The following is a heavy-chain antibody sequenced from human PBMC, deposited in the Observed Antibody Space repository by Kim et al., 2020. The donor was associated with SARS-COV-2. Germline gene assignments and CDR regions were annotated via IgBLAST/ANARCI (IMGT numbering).Heavy chain of an antibody. J-gene: IGHJ6*02. V-gene: IGHV1-58*01. CDR2: IVFGSDNT. CDR1: GFTFTSSA. Sequence: SVKVSCKASGFTFTSSAVQWVRQARGQRLEWIGWIVFGSDNTNYAQKFQERVTITRDMSTSTAYIELRSLRSEDTAVYYCASASKIWLRGMYFWGQGT. CDR3: ASASKIWLRGMYF. D-gene: IGHD5-12*01.